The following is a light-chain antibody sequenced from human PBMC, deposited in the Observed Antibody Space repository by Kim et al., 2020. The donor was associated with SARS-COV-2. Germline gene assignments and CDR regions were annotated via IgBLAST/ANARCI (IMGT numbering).Light chain of an antibody. CDR2: DAS. J-gene: IGKJ4*01. Sequence: EIVLTQSPATLSLSPGERATLSCRASLSVSSYLGWYQQKPGQAPRLLIYDASNRASGIPARFSGSGSGTDFTLTISSLEPEDFAIYYCQQRSNWPLTFGGGTKVDIK. CDR1: LSVSSY. CDR3: QQRSNWPLT. V-gene: IGKV3-11*01.